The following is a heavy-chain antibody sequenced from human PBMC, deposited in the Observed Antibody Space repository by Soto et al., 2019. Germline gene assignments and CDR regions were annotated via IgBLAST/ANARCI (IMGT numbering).Heavy chain of an antibody. CDR1: GFTFNNYG. CDR2: IWHDGSNK. CDR3: AKLSGYDYYYYIDV. J-gene: IGHJ6*03. D-gene: IGHD1-26*01. Sequence: PGGSLRLSCAASGFTFNNYGMHWVRQAPGKGLEWVSGIWHDGSNKYYTDSVKGRFTISRDNSKNMLYLQINSLRAEDSAVYYCAKLSGYDYYYYIDVWGKGTTVTVSS. V-gene: IGHV3-33*06.